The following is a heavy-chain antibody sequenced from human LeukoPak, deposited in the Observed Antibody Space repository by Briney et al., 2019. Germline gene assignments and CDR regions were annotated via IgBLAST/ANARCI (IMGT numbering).Heavy chain of an antibody. D-gene: IGHD3-10*01. V-gene: IGHV1-18*01. CDR3: ARGVQVWFGELFRRGNVPAYTRYYYYMDV. CDR1: GYTFTSYG. CDR2: ISAYNGNT. Sequence: RASVKVSCKASGYTFTSYGISWVRQAPGQGLEWMGWISAYNGNTNYAQTLQGRVTMTTDTSTSTAYMELRSLRSDDTAVYYCARGVQVWFGELFRRGNVPAYTRYYYYMDVWGKGTTVTISS. J-gene: IGHJ6*03.